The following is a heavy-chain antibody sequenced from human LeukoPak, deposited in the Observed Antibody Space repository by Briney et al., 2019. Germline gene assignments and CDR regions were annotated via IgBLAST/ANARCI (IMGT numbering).Heavy chain of an antibody. V-gene: IGHV1-8*03. CDR2: MNPNSGDA. CDR1: GYTFTSYD. J-gene: IGHJ5*02. CDR3: ARGRLVGENWFDP. Sequence: GASVKVSCMASGYTFTSYDINWVRQATGQGLEWMGWMNPNSGDAGYAQKFQGRVTITRNTSISTAYMELSSLRSEDTAVYYCARGRLVGENWFDPWGQGTLVTVSS. D-gene: IGHD1-26*01.